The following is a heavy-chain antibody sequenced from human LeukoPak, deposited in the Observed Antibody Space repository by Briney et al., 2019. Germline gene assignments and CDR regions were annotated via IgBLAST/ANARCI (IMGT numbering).Heavy chain of an antibody. CDR2: ISAYNGNT. V-gene: IGHV1-18*01. CDR1: GYTFTSYG. J-gene: IGHJ4*02. Sequence: ASVKVSGKASGYTFTSYGISWVRQALGQGLEWMGWISAYNGNTNYAQKLQGRVTMTTDTSTSTAYMELRSLRSDDTAVYYCARASSSQLLWFGELIDYWGQGTLVTVSS. CDR3: ARASSSQLLWFGELIDY. D-gene: IGHD3-10*01.